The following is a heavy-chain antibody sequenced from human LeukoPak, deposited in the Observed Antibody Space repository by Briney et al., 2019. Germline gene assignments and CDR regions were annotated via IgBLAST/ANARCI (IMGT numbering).Heavy chain of an antibody. CDR2: IYHSGST. V-gene: IGHV4-38-2*01. J-gene: IGHJ4*02. CDR3: ARRYSNSYFDY. D-gene: IGHD4-11*01. Sequence: SETLSLTCGVSGYSISSGYYWGWIRQPPGQELEWIGNIYHSGSTYYNPSLKSRVTISVDTSKNQFSLKLSSVTAADTAVYYCARRYSNSYFDYWGQGTLVTVSP. CDR1: GYSISSGYY.